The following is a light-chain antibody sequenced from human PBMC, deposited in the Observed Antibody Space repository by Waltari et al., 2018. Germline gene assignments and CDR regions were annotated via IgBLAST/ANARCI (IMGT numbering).Light chain of an antibody. CDR2: EGS. V-gene: IGLV2-23*01. J-gene: IGLJ2*01. CDR1: SSDAGSYNL. CDR3: CSYAGSSTLV. Sequence: QSALTQPASVSGSPGQSLPISCTGTSSDAGSYNLVPWYQQHPGKAPKLMIYEGSKRPSGVSNRFSGSKSGNTASLTISGLQAEDEADYYCCSYAGSSTLVFGGGTKLTVL.